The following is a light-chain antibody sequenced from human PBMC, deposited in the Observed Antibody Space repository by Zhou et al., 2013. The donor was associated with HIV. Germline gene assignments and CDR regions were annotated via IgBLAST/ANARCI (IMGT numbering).Light chain of an antibody. CDR3: QKYNGAPLT. Sequence: DIQMTQSPSSLSASVGDRVTITCRASQAIGYSLAWYQQKPGKVPKLLIYTASILQSGVPSRFSGMGSGTDFTLTISSLQPEDVATYYCQKYNGAPLTFGGGTKVEIK. CDR1: QAIGYS. CDR2: TAS. V-gene: IGKV1-27*01. J-gene: IGKJ4*01.